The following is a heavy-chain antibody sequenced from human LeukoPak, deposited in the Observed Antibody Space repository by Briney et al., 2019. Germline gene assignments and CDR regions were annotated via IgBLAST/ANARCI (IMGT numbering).Heavy chain of an antibody. D-gene: IGHD3-10*01. V-gene: IGHV3-48*02. CDR3: ARYNYGSGSYYSDY. CDR1: GFTFSSYS. CDR2: ISSSSSTI. J-gene: IGHJ4*02. Sequence: PGGSLRLSCAASGFTFSSYSMNWVRQAPGKGLEWVSYISSSSSTIYYADSMKGRFTISRDNAKNSLYLQMNSLRDEDTAVYYCARYNYGSGSYYSDYWGQGTLVTVSS.